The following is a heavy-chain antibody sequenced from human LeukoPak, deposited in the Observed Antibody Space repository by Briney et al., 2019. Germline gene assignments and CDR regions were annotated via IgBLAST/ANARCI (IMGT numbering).Heavy chain of an antibody. V-gene: IGHV4-34*01. D-gene: IGHD5-18*01. CDR3: ARALIQLWSLGMDV. Sequence: SETLSLTCAVYGGSFSGYYWSWIRQPPGKGLEWIGEINHSGSTNYNPSLKSRVTISVDTSKKQFSLKLSSVTAADTAVYYCARALIQLWSLGMDVWGQGTTVTVSS. J-gene: IGHJ6*02. CDR1: GGSFSGYY. CDR2: INHSGST.